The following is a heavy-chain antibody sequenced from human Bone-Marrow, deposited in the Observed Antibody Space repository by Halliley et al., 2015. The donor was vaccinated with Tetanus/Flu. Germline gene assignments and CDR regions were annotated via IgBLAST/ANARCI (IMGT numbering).Heavy chain of an antibody. J-gene: IGHJ4*02. CDR2: IWYDGINK. V-gene: IGHV3-33*01. D-gene: IGHD4-17*01. Sequence: VAVIWYDGINKYYTDSVKGRFTISRDNSKNMLYLQMNSLRAEDTAIYYCARGGALRVPGALFDYWGQGTLVTVSS. CDR3: ARGGALRVPGALFDY.